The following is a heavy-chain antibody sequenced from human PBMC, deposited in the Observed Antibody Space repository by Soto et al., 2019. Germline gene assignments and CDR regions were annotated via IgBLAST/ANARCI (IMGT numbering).Heavy chain of an antibody. CDR2: ISYDGSNK. CDR3: AKEEEMATNRDFDY. V-gene: IGHV3-30*18. J-gene: IGHJ4*02. CDR1: GFTFSSYG. D-gene: IGHD5-12*01. Sequence: QVQLVESGGGVVQPGRSLRLSCAASGFTFSSYGMHWVRQAPGKGLEWVAVISYDGSNKYYADSVKGRFTISRDNSKNTLYLQMNSLRAEDTAVYYCAKEEEMATNRDFDYWGQGTLVTVSS.